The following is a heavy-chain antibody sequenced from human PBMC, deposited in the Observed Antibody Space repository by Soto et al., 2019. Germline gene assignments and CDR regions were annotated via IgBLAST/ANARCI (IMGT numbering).Heavy chain of an antibody. CDR3: AKDAGSSGSYFLDY. Sequence: QVQLVESGGGVVQPGRSLRLSCAASGFTFSSYGMHWVRQAPGKGLEWVAVISYDGSNKYYADSVKGRFTISRDNSKNTLYLQMNSLRAEDTAVYYCAKDAGSSGSYFLDYWGRGTLVTVSS. D-gene: IGHD1-26*01. V-gene: IGHV3-30*18. CDR2: ISYDGSNK. CDR1: GFTFSSYG. J-gene: IGHJ4*02.